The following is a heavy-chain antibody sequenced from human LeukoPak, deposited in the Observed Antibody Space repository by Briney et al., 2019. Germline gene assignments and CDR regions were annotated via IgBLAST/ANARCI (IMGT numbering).Heavy chain of an antibody. J-gene: IGHJ4*02. Sequence: GRSLRLSCAASGFTFGDYAMHWVRQAPGKGLEWVSGISWNSGDKDYADSVKGRFTISRDNAKNSLYLQMNSLRAEDTALYYCTKDIGKLIVPSSGWLDWGQGTQVTVSS. CDR1: GFTFGDYA. D-gene: IGHD6-19*01. CDR2: ISWNSGDK. CDR3: TKDIGKLIVPSSGWLD. V-gene: IGHV3-9*01.